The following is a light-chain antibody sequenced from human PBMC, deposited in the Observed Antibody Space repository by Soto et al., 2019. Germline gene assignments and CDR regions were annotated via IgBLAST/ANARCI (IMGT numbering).Light chain of an antibody. V-gene: IGKV1-5*03. CDR1: QSIGEW. CDR2: RAS. CDR3: QHYDSYPVT. J-gene: IGKJ2*01. Sequence: DIQMTQSPVTLSPSVGERVAITCRASQSIGEWLAWYQHKPGKAPKLLIYRASHLATGVPSRFSGSGSGTEFTFTISSLQPDDFATYYCQHYDSYPVTFGQGTHLEI.